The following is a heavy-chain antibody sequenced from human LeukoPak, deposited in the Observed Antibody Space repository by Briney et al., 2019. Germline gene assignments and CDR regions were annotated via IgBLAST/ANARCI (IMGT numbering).Heavy chain of an antibody. CDR1: GFTLSSYW. CDR2: IKQDGSEK. CDR3: ARDGSYYYYYYYMDV. J-gene: IGHJ6*03. V-gene: IGHV3-7*01. Sequence: GGSLRLSCAASGFTLSSYWMSWVRQAPGKGLEWVANIKQDGSEKYYVDSVKGRFTISRDNAKNSLYLQMNSLRAEDTAVYYCARDGSYYYYYYYMDVWGKGTTVTVSS.